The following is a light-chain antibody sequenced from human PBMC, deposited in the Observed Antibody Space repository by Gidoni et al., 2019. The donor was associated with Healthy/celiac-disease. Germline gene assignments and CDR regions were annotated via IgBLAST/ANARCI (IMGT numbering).Light chain of an antibody. CDR1: QSVSSN. J-gene: IGKJ3*01. Sequence: EIVLTQSPATLSVSPGERATLSCRASQSVSSNLAWSQQKPGQAPRLLIYGASTRATGIPARFSGSVSGTEFTLTISSLQSEDFAVYYCQQYNNWPPFTFGPGTKVDIK. V-gene: IGKV3-15*01. CDR2: GAS. CDR3: QQYNNWPPFT.